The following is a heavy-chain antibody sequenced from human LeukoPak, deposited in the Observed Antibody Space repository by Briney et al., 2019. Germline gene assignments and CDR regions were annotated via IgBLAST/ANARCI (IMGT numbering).Heavy chain of an antibody. D-gene: IGHD6-19*01. J-gene: IGHJ4*02. CDR1: GFTFSSYA. V-gene: IGHV3-30-3*01. CDR3: ARANSSAWRNFDF. Sequence: GGSLGLSCAASGFTFSSYAMHWVRQAPGKGLEWVAVISYDGSDHYTDSVKGRFTISRDNSRDTLYLEMNSLRTEDRAVYYCARANSSAWRNFDFWGQGTLVTVSS. CDR2: ISYDGSD.